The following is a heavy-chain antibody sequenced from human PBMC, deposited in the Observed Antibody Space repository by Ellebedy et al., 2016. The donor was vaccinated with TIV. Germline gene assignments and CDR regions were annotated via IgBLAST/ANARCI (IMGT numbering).Heavy chain of an antibody. J-gene: IGHJ6*02. CDR1: GGSISSSSYY. D-gene: IGHD2-2*01. CDR2: IYYSGST. CDR3: ARARPPPAYGMDV. V-gene: IGHV4-39*01. Sequence: SETLSLXXTVSGGSISSSSYYWGWIRQPPGKGLEWIGSIYYSGSTYYNPSLKSRVTISVDTSKNQFSLKLSSVTAADTAVYYCARARPPPAYGMDVWGQGTTVTVSS.